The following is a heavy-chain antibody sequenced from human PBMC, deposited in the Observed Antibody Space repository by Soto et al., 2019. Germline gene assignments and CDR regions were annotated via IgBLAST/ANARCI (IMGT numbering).Heavy chain of an antibody. J-gene: IGHJ4*02. CDR2: ISAYNGNT. CDR3: VVAAQPYYFDY. D-gene: IGHD2-15*01. V-gene: IGHV1-18*01. Sequence: QVQLVQSGAEVKKPGASVKVSCKASGYTFTSYVISWVRQAPGQGLEWMGGISAYNGNTNYAQKLQARVTMTTDTPTSTTYMGLRSLRSDDTAVYECVVAAQPYYFDYWGQGTLVTVSS. CDR1: GYTFTSYV.